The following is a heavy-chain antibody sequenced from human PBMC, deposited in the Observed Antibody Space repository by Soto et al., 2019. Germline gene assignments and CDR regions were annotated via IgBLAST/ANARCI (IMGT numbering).Heavy chain of an antibody. V-gene: IGHV3-30-3*01. D-gene: IGHD3-22*01. Sequence: PGGSLRLSCAASGFTFSSYAMHWVRQAPGKGLEWVAVISYDGSNKYYADSVKGRFTIPRDNSKNTLYLQMNSLRAEDTAVYYCARGVNYYDSSGPDYWGQGTLVTVSS. CDR3: ARGVNYYDSSGPDY. CDR1: GFTFSSYA. J-gene: IGHJ4*02. CDR2: ISYDGSNK.